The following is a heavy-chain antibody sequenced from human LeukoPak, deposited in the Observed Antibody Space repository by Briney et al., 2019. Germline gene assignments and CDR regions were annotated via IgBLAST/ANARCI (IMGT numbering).Heavy chain of an antibody. J-gene: IGHJ4*02. D-gene: IGHD5-24*01. CDR2: IYYSGST. V-gene: IGHV4-39*01. Sequence: PAQTLSPTCTVSGGSISSSSYYWGWIRQPPGKGLEWIGSIYYSGSTYYNPSLKSRVTISIDASKNQFSLKLSSVTAADTAVYYCARHMGRWLQLSFDYWGQGTLVTLSS. CDR1: GGSISSSSYY. CDR3: ARHMGRWLQLSFDY.